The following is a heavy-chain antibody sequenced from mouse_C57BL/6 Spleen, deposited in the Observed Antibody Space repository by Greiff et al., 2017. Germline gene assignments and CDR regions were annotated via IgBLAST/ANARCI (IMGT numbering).Heavy chain of an antibody. J-gene: IGHJ4*01. CDR1: GFSLTSYA. Sequence: VQLQQSGPGLVAPSQSLSITCTVSGFSLTSYAISWVRQPPGKGLEWLGVIWTGGGTNYNSALKSRLSISKDNSKSQVFLKMNSLQTDDTARYYCAREDYYGSRDYYAMDYWGQGTSVTVSS. D-gene: IGHD1-1*01. V-gene: IGHV2-9-1*01. CDR3: AREDYYGSRDYYAMDY. CDR2: IWTGGGT.